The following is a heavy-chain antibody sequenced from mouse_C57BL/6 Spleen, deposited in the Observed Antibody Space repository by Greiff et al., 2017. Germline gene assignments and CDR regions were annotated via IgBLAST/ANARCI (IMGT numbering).Heavy chain of an antibody. CDR2: INPGSGGT. CDR1: GYAFTHYL. J-gene: IGHJ4*01. V-gene: IGHV1-54*01. CDR3: ARAVVPYYAMDY. Sequence: QVQLQQSGAELVRPGTSVKVSCKASGYAFTHYLIEWVKQRPGRGLEWIGVINPGSGGTNYNEKFKGKATLTADKSSSTAYMQLSSLTSEDSAVYFCARAVVPYYAMDYWGQGTSVTVSS. D-gene: IGHD1-1*01.